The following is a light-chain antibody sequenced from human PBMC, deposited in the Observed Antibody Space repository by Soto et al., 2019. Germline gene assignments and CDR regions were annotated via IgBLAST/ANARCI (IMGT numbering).Light chain of an antibody. CDR1: QSISSY. CDR3: QQSYSTPYT. CDR2: AAS. J-gene: IGKJ2*01. V-gene: IGKV1-39*01. Sequence: DIQMTQSPSSLSASVGDRVTITCRASQSISSYLNWYQQKPGKAPKLLIYAASSLQSGVPSRFSGSGSGTDFTLTISRLQPEDFATYYCQQSYSTPYTFGQGNKLEIK.